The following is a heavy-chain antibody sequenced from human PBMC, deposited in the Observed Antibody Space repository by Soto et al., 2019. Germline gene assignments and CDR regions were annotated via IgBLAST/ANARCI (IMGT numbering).Heavy chain of an antibody. D-gene: IGHD6-13*01. CDR1: GGSFISYY. CDR2: ITHRGST. V-gene: IGHV4-34*01. J-gene: IGHJ5*02. Sequence: AETLSLTCAVSGGSFISYYCTFIRHPPYKWLEWIVSITHRGSTNYKPPLTSRITMSLATSKYPFSLKMTSVTAPDTAVYFCGRGTQQLSLEQQPLDVWGQGTLVTVSS. CDR3: GRGTQQLSLEQQPLDV.